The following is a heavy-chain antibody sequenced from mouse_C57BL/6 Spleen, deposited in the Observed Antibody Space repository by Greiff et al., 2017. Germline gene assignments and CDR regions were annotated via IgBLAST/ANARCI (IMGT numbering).Heavy chain of an antibody. Sequence: VQLQQSGAELVRPGASVKLSCTASGFNIKDDYMHWVKQRPEQGLEWIGWIDPENGDTEYASKFQGKATITAETSSNTAYLQLSSLTSEDTAVYYCTTNYYGSSRYWYFDVWGTGTTVTVAS. CDR3: TTNYYGSSRYWYFDV. V-gene: IGHV14-4*01. CDR2: IDPENGDT. D-gene: IGHD1-1*01. J-gene: IGHJ1*03. CDR1: GFNIKDDY.